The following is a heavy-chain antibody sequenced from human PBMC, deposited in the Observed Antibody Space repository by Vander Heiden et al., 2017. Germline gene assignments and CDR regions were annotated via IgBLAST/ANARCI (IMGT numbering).Heavy chain of an antibody. J-gene: IGHJ4*02. V-gene: IGHV1-46*01. D-gene: IGHD1-26*01. Sequence: QVQLVQSWAEVKKPGASVKVSCKASGYTFTSYYMHWVRQDSGQGLEWMGIINPSGGSTSYAQKFQGRVTMTRDTSTSTVYMELSSLRSEDTAVYDCARSDIGEWELLSDWGQGTLVTVAS. CDR2: INPSGGST. CDR3: ARSDIGEWELLSD. CDR1: GYTFTSYY.